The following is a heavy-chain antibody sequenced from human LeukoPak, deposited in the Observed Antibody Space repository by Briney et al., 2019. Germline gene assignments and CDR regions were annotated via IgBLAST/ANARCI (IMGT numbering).Heavy chain of an antibody. V-gene: IGHV3-7*02. CDR1: GFTFSYYW. CDR3: ASQPSAVAGNY. Sequence: GGSLRLSCAASGFTFSYYWMTWVRQAPGKGLEWVANIKPDGSLKYYVDSVKGRFTISRDNAKNSLYLHMNSLRAEDTGVYYCASQPSAVAGNYWGQGTLVTVSS. D-gene: IGHD6-19*01. J-gene: IGHJ4*02. CDR2: IKPDGSLK.